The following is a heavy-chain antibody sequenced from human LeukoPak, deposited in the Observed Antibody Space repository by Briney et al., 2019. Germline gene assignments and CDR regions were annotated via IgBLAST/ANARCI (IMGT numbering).Heavy chain of an antibody. CDR1: GGSISSSSYY. CDR2: IYTSGST. D-gene: IGHD3-3*01. CDR3: ARTEDFWSGYYTNAFDI. J-gene: IGHJ3*02. V-gene: IGHV4-61*02. Sequence: SETLSLTCTVSGGSISSSSYYWSWIRQPAGKGLEWIGRIYTSGSTNYNPSLKSRVTMSVDTSKNQFSLKLSSVTAADTAVYYCARTEDFWSGYYTNAFDIWGQGTMVTVSS.